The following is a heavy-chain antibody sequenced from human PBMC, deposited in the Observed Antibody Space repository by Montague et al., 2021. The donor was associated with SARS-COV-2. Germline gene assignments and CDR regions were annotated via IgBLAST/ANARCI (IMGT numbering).Heavy chain of an antibody. J-gene: IGHJ4*02. CDR3: VRVLDNRVRDY. D-gene: IGHD3/OR15-3a*01. CDR1: GYSISSGYY. CDR2: ISYIGTT. V-gene: IGHV4-38-2*02. Sequence: SETLSLTCSVSGYSISSGYYWGWLRHPPGKGLEWVGCISYIGTTYYTPSLRSRLTISLAPAKNRFSLQARVVTAADTAVYYCVRVLDNRVRDYWGQGTLVTVSS.